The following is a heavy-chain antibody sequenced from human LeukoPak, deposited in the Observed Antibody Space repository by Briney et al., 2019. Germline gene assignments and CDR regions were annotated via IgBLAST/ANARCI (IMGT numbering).Heavy chain of an antibody. CDR2: ISSSSSTK. CDR1: GFTFSTYS. CDR3: ARDGYCSGGSCYSAVDY. Sequence: GGSLRLSRAACGFTFSTYSMNWVRQDPPKGLEWVSYISSSSSTKYYADSVKGRFTISRDNAKNSLYLQMNSLRAEDTAVYYCARDGYCSGGSCYSAVDYWGQGTLVTVSS. D-gene: IGHD2-15*01. J-gene: IGHJ4*02. V-gene: IGHV3-48*04.